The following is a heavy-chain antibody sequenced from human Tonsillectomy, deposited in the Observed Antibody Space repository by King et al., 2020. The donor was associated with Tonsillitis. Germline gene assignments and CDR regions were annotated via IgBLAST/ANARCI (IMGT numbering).Heavy chain of an antibody. CDR1: GYTFTSYG. J-gene: IGHJ5*02. V-gene: IGHV1-18*01. CDR3: AGDYDDFWSGSGGWFDP. Sequence: QLVQSGAEVKKPGASVKVSCKASGYTFTSYGISWVRQAPGQGLEWMGWISAYIGNTNNAQKLKGRVTMTTDTSTRTAYMWLRSLRSDDTAVYYCAGDYDDFWSGSGGWFDPWGQGTLVTVSS. CDR2: ISAYIGNT. D-gene: IGHD3-3*01.